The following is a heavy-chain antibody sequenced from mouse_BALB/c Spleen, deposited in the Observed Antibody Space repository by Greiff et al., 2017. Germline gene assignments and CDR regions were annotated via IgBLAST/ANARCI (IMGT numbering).Heavy chain of an antibody. CDR3: ARDRGYGNYFDY. J-gene: IGHJ2*01. CDR2: IYYSGTI. V-gene: IGHV3-5*02. D-gene: IGHD2-1*01. CDR1: GISITTGNYR. Sequence: VQLKESGPGLVKPSQTVSLTCTVTGISITTGNYRWSWIRQFPGNKLEWIGYIYYSGTITYNPSLTSRTTITRDTSKNQFFLEMNSLTAEDTATYYCARDRGYGNYFDYWGQGTTLTVSS.